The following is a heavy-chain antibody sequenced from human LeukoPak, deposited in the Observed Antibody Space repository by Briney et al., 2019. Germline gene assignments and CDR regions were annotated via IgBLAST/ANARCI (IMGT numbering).Heavy chain of an antibody. V-gene: IGHV4-39*01. D-gene: IGHD6-19*01. CDR3: ARQKQWQSFDY. Sequence: SETLSLTCTVSGGSISSSSYYWGWIRQPPGKGLEWIGSIYYSGSTYYNPSLKSRVTISVDTSKNQFSLKLGSVTAADTAVYYCARQKQWQSFDYWGQGTLVTVSS. CDR1: GGSISSSSYY. CDR2: IYYSGST. J-gene: IGHJ4*02.